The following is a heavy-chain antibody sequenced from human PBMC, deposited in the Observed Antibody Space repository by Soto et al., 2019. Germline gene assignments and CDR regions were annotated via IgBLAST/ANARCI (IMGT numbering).Heavy chain of an antibody. J-gene: IGHJ5*02. CDR2: IIPIFGTA. Sequence: SVKVSCKASGYTFTSYGISWVRQAPGQGLEWMGGIIPIFGTANYAQKFQGRVTITADESTSTAYMELSSLRSEDTAVYYCARAESSSWYWFDPWGQGTLVTVSS. V-gene: IGHV1-69*13. CDR1: GYTFTSYG. CDR3: ARAESSSWYWFDP. D-gene: IGHD6-13*01.